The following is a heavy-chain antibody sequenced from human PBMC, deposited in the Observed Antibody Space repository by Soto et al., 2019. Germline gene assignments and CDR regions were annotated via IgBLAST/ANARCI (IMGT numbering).Heavy chain of an antibody. D-gene: IGHD2-2*01. Sequence: GESLRLSCAASGFTFSRYWMHWVRQAPGKGLVWVSGINGSGGSTYYADSVKGRFTISRDNSKNTLYLQMNSLRAEDTAVYYCAKDTRSDADAFDIWGQGTMVTVSS. CDR1: GFTFSRYW. V-gene: IGHV3-74*01. CDR3: AKDTRSDADAFDI. J-gene: IGHJ3*02. CDR2: INGSGGST.